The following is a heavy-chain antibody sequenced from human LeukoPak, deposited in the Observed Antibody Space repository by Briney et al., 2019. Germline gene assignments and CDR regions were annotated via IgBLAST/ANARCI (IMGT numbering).Heavy chain of an antibody. Sequence: GGSLRLSCAASGFTFSTYTMSWVRQAPGKGLEWVSGINWNGGSTGYVDSVKGRFTISRDNAKNSLYLQMNSLRAEDTAVYYCARDHDSSSCPYFDYWGQGTLVTVSS. J-gene: IGHJ4*02. CDR1: GFTFSTYT. CDR2: INWNGGST. V-gene: IGHV3-20*04. D-gene: IGHD6-13*01. CDR3: ARDHDSSSCPYFDY.